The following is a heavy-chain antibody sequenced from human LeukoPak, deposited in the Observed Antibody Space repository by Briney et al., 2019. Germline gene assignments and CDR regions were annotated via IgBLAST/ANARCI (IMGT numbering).Heavy chain of an antibody. Sequence: PGGSLRLSCAASGFTFSSYAMSWVRQAPGKGLEWVSSIRATGSSIYYADSVEGRFTISRDNSKETLYLQMNSLRAEDTAVYYCAKGGYTTPFDYWGQGTLVTVSS. CDR1: GFTFSSYA. V-gene: IGHV3-23*01. J-gene: IGHJ4*02. CDR3: AKGGYTTPFDY. CDR2: IRATGSSI. D-gene: IGHD5-18*01.